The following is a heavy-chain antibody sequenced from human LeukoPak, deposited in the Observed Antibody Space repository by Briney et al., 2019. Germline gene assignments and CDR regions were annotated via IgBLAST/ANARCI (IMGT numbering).Heavy chain of an antibody. J-gene: IGHJ4*02. Sequence: PSETLSLTCAVYGESFRGYYWSWIRQPPGKGLEWIGKINHSGSTKYNPSLKSRVTMSEDTSKSQFSLTVRSVTAADTAVYYCAGSSSIAARGNYFDHWGQGTLVTVSS. D-gene: IGHD6-6*01. CDR2: INHSGST. CDR1: GESFRGYY. CDR3: AGSSSIAARGNYFDH. V-gene: IGHV4-34*01.